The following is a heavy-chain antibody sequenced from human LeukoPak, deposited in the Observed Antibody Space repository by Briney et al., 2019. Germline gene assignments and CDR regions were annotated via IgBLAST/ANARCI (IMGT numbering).Heavy chain of an antibody. D-gene: IGHD6-13*01. V-gene: IGHV1-69*13. CDR2: IIPIFGTT. CDR1: GGTFSNCG. Sequence: ASVKVSCKASGGTFSNCGLSWVRQAPGQGLEWMGGIIPIFGTTNYAQKFQGRVTITADESTRTAYMELSSLGSEDTAVYYCAREGEYSSSLDYWGQGTLVIVSS. CDR3: AREGEYSSSLDY. J-gene: IGHJ4*02.